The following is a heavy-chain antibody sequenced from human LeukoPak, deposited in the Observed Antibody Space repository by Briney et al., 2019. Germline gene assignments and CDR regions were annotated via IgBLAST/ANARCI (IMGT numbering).Heavy chain of an antibody. CDR2: SNSDGSST. CDR1: GFTFSSYW. V-gene: IGHV3-74*01. D-gene: IGHD2/OR15-2a*01. Sequence: PGGSLRLSCAASGFTFSSYWMHWVRQAPGKGLVWVSRSNSDGSSTAYADSVKGRFTISRDNAKNTVYLQMNSLRAEDTAVYYCVSFYETYWGRGTLVTVSS. J-gene: IGHJ4*02. CDR3: VSFYETY.